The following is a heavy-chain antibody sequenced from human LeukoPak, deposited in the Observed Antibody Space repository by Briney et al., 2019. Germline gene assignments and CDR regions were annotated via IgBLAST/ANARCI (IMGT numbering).Heavy chain of an antibody. CDR2: TSGTGTGGST. D-gene: IGHD2-15*01. CDR1: GFTFSNYA. V-gene: IGHV3-23*01. Sequence: GGSLRLSCAASGFTFSNYAMSWVRQAPGKGLEWVSNTSGTGTGGSTYYADSVRGRFTISRDNSKNTLYLQLKSLRAEDTAVYYCAKSGLNRFDYWGQGTLVTVSS. J-gene: IGHJ4*02. CDR3: AKSGLNRFDY.